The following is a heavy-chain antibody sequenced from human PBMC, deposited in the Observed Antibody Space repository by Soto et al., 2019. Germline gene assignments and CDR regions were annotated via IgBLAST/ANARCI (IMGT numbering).Heavy chain of an antibody. V-gene: IGHV2-5*02. J-gene: IGHJ2*01. CDR1: GFSLGTYGVG. Sequence: QITLNESGPTLVKPTQTLTLTCTFSGFSLGTYGVGVGWIRQPPGKALEGLALIYWDDDKRYSPSLKSRLTIPKDTSKRQVFLTLTNMDPVDTATYYCAHRGGGIVDWYFDLWGRGTPVIVSS. D-gene: IGHD1-26*01. CDR3: AHRGGGIVDWYFDL. CDR2: IYWDDDK.